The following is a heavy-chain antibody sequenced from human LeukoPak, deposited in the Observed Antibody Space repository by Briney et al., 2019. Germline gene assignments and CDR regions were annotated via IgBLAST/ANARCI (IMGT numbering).Heavy chain of an antibody. J-gene: IGHJ3*02. Sequence: SETLSLTCTVSGGSISSSSYYWGWIRQPPGKGLEWIGSIYYSGSTYYNPSLKSRVTISVDTSKNQFSLKLSSVTAADTAVYYCARDLRDYYDSSGYYRAHAFDIWGQGTMVTVSS. CDR1: GGSISSSSYY. D-gene: IGHD3-22*01. V-gene: IGHV4-39*07. CDR2: IYYSGST. CDR3: ARDLRDYYDSSGYYRAHAFDI.